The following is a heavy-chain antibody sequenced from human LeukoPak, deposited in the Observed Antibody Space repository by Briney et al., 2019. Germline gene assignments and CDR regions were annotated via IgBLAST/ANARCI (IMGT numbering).Heavy chain of an antibody. CDR2: IKQDGSEK. J-gene: IGHJ5*02. D-gene: IGHD2-2*01. Sequence: GRSLRLSCAASGFTFSSYAMSWVRQAPGKGLEWVANIKQDGSEKYYVDSVKGRFTISRDNAKNSLYLQMNSLRAEDTAVYYCARRYCSSTSCSNWFDPWGQGTLVTVSS. CDR3: ARRYCSSTSCSNWFDP. CDR1: GFTFSSYA. V-gene: IGHV3-7*01.